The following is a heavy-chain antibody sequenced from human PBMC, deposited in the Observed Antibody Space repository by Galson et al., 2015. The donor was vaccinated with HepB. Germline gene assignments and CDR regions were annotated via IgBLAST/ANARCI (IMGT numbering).Heavy chain of an antibody. CDR2: INPTNGGT. CDR3: ARGSSGWTNYYYFYAMDV. J-gene: IGHJ6*02. CDR1: GYSLTGFS. V-gene: IGHV1-2*06. D-gene: IGHD6-19*01. Sequence: SVKVSCKASGYSLTGFSTHWVRQAPGQGLEWMGRINPTNGGTNLAQKFQGRVTITRDTSISTVYMEMSGLRSDDTAVYYCARGSSGWTNYYYFYAMDVWGQGTTVTVSS.